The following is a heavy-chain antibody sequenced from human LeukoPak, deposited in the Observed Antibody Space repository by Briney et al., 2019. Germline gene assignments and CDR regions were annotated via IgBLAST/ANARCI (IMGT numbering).Heavy chain of an antibody. Sequence: GGSLRLSCAASGFSFSTYGMHWVRQAPGKGLEWVAIIWYDTSGQHYADSVKGRFTISRDTSKNTLYLQMNSLRAEDTAVYFCARDSLYDDNGYYHYFDYWGRGTLVTVSS. J-gene: IGHJ4*02. V-gene: IGHV3-33*01. CDR3: ARDSLYDDNGYYHYFDY. D-gene: IGHD3-22*01. CDR1: GFSFSTYG. CDR2: IWYDTSGQ.